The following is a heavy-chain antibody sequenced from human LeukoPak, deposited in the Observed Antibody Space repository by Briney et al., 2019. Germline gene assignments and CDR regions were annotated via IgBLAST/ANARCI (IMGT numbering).Heavy chain of an antibody. CDR2: IYSGGGT. V-gene: IGHV3-53*01. Sequence: GGSLRLSCAASGFTVSYNFMSWVRQAPGKGLEWVSVIYSGGGTYYADSVKGRFTISRDNSKNTLYLQMNSLRAEDTAVYYCARGRPNWYFDFWGRGTLVTVSS. D-gene: IGHD6-6*01. CDR3: ARGRPNWYFDF. J-gene: IGHJ2*01. CDR1: GFTVSYNF.